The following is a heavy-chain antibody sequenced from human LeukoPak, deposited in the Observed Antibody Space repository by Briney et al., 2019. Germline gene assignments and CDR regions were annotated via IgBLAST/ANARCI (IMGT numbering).Heavy chain of an antibody. Sequence: GGYLRLSCAASGFTFRSYGMHWARQAQGKGLEWVAVISYDGSNKYYADSVKGRFTISRDNSKNTLYLQMNSLRAEDTAVYYCAKERSYSGSYPSDFDYWGQVTLGTVSS. CDR3: AKERSYSGSYPSDFDY. D-gene: IGHD1-26*01. J-gene: IGHJ4*02. CDR1: GFTFRSYG. V-gene: IGHV3-30*18. CDR2: ISYDGSNK.